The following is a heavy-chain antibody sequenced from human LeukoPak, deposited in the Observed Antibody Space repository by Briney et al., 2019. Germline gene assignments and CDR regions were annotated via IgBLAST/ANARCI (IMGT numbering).Heavy chain of an antibody. CDR3: AKDLKDIVVVVSALLDY. CDR1: GFTFSSYG. Sequence: GGSLRLSCAASGFTFSSYGMSWVRQAPGKGLEWVSAISGSGGSTYYADSVKGRFTIYRDNSKNTLYLQMNSLRAEDTAVYYCAKDLKDIVVVVSALLDYWGQGTLVTVSS. J-gene: IGHJ4*02. V-gene: IGHV3-23*01. D-gene: IGHD2-15*01. CDR2: ISGSGGST.